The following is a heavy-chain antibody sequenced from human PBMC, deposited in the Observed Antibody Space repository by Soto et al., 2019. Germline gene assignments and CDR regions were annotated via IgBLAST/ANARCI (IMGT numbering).Heavy chain of an antibody. J-gene: IGHJ4*02. CDR2: INHSGST. Sequence: QVQLQQWGAGLLKPSETLSLTCAVYGGSFSGYYWSWIRQPPGKGLEWIGEINHSGSTNYNPSLKSRVTISVDTSKDQFSLKLISVTAADTAVYYCARGRIKVVTMIVVPRPSPVDYWGQGTLVTVSS. D-gene: IGHD3-22*01. CDR1: GGSFSGYY. V-gene: IGHV4-34*01. CDR3: ARGRIKVVTMIVVPRPSPVDY.